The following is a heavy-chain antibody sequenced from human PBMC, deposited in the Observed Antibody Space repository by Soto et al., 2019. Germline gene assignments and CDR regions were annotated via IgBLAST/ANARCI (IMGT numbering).Heavy chain of an antibody. CDR3: ARSGAGVRGVLGAFDI. CDR2: ISSNGGST. D-gene: IGHD3-10*01. V-gene: IGHV3-64*02. J-gene: IGHJ3*02. Sequence: EVQLVGSGEGLVQPGGSLRLSCAASGFTFSSYAMHWVRQAPGKGLEYVSAISSNGGSTYYADSVKGRFTISRDNSKNTLYLQMGSLRAEDMAVYYCARSGAGVRGVLGAFDIWGQGTMVTVSS. CDR1: GFTFSSYA.